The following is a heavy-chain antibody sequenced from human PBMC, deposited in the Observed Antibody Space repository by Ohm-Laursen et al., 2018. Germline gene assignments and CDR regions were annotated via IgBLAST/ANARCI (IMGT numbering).Heavy chain of an antibody. CDR1: GFTFEDYG. D-gene: IGHD5-24*01. CDR3: AKDLKPQFRWYFDL. V-gene: IGHV3-9*01. CDR2: ISWNSGSI. J-gene: IGHJ2*01. Sequence: SLRLSCTASGFTFEDYGMHWVRQAPGKGLEWVSGISWNSGSIGYADSVKGRFTISRDNAKNSLYLQMNSLRAEDTALYYCAKDLKPQFRWYFDLWGRGTLVTVSS.